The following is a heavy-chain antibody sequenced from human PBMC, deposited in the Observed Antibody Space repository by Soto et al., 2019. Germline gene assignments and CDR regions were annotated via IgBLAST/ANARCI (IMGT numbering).Heavy chain of an antibody. J-gene: IGHJ4*02. CDR2: FSYSGTT. CDR1: GGSISSSSYY. CDR3: ARHHYCSSATCYDAFDY. Sequence: TSETLSLTCTVSGGSISSSSYYWGWIRQPPGKGLEWIGSFSYSGTTYYNPSLKSRVTISVDTSKNQFSLNLSSVTAADTAVYYCARHHYCSSATCYDAFDYWGQGTLVTVSS. V-gene: IGHV4-39*01. D-gene: IGHD2-2*01.